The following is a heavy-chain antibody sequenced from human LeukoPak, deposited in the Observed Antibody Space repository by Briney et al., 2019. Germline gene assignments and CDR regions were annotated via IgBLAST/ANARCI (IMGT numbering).Heavy chain of an antibody. V-gene: IGHV3-64*01. D-gene: IGHD5-12*01. Sequence: GGSLRLSCAASGFTFSSYAMHWVRQAPGKGLEYVSAISSNGGSTYYANSVKGSFTISRDNSKNTLYLQMGSLRAEDMAVYYCARSIVATIHRMDVWGQGTTVTVSS. CDR1: GFTFSSYA. CDR2: ISSNGGST. CDR3: ARSIVATIHRMDV. J-gene: IGHJ6*02.